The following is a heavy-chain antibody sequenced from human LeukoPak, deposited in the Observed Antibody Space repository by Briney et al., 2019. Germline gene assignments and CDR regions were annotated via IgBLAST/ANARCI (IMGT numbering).Heavy chain of an antibody. CDR2: IWYDVSNK. CDR3: AREGPRGNSQFDY. CDR1: GFTFSNYG. D-gene: IGHD2/OR15-2a*01. V-gene: IGHV3-33*01. J-gene: IGHJ4*02. Sequence: GGSLRLSCAASGFTFSNYGMHWVRQAPGMGLEWVALIWYDVSNKYYTDSVKGRLTISRDNSKDTLFLQMNSLRAEDTAVYYCAREGPRGNSQFDYWGQGTLVTVSS.